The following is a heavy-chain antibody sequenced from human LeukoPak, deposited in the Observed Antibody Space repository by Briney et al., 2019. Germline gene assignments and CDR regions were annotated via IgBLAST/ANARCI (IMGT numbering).Heavy chain of an antibody. CDR1: GFNFTYYA. J-gene: IGHJ4*02. V-gene: IGHV3-7*01. CDR3: TRGHD. CDR2: INQDGSGK. Sequence: GGSLRLSCIVSGFNFTYYAIYWVRQAPGKGLEWVANINQDGSGKNYVDSVKGRFTISRDNAKNSLHLQMNSLRADDTAVYYCTRGHDWGQGTLVTVSS.